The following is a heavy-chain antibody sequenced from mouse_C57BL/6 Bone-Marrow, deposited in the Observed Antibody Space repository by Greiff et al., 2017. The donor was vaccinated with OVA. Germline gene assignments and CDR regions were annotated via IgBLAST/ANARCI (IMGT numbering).Heavy chain of an antibody. CDR1: GYSFTGYY. J-gene: IGHJ2*01. Sequence: VQLQQSGPELVKPGASVKISCKASGYSFTGYYMNWVKQSPEKSLEWIGEINPSTGGTTYNQKFKAKATLTVDKSSSTAYMQLKSPTSEDSAVYYCAREGYGSSYGYWGQGTTLTVSS. D-gene: IGHD1-1*01. CDR3: AREGYGSSYGY. CDR2: INPSTGGT. V-gene: IGHV1-42*01.